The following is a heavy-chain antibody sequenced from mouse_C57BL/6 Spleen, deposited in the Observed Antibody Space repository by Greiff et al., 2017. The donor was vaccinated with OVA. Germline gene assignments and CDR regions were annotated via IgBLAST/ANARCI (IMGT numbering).Heavy chain of an antibody. V-gene: IGHV3-8*01. CDR1: GYSITSDY. D-gene: IGHD1-1*01. CDR3: ARYPTTVVARYWYFDV. Sequence: EVQLQESGPGLAKPSQTLSLTCSVTGYSITSDYWNWIRKFPGNKLEYMGYISYSGSTYYNPSLKSRISITRDTSKNQYYLQLNSVTTEDTATYYCARYPTTVVARYWYFDVWGTGTTVTVSS. J-gene: IGHJ1*03. CDR2: ISYSGST.